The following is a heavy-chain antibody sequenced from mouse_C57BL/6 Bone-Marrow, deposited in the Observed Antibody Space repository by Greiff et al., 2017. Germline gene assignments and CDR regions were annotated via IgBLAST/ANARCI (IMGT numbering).Heavy chain of an antibody. Sequence: VQLQQSVAELVRPGASVKLSCTASGFNIKNTYMHWVKQRPEQGLEWIGRIDPANGNTKYAPKFQGKATITADPSSNTAYLQLSSLTSEDTAIYYCDSVVGLRPWFAYWGQGTLVTVSA. J-gene: IGHJ3*01. CDR2: IDPANGNT. CDR3: DSVVGLRPWFAY. CDR1: GFNIKNTY. V-gene: IGHV14-3*01. D-gene: IGHD3-2*02.